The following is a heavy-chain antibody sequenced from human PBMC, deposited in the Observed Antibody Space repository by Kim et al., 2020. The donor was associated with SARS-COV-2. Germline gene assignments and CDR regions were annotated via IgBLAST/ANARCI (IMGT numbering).Heavy chain of an antibody. V-gene: IGHV4-59*13. CDR2: IYYNGNT. D-gene: IGHD3-10*01. J-gene: IGHJ5*02. CDR3: ARRVYGISRFDP. Sequence: SETLSLTCTVSGGSMSSDYWSSIRQPPGKGLEWIGHIYYNGNTKYNPSLKSRVTISVDTSKNQFPLKLSSVTAADTAVYYCARRVYGISRFDPWGQGILV. CDR1: GGSMSSDY.